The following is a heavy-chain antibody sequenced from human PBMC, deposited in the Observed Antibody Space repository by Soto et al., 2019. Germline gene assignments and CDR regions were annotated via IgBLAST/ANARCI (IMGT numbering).Heavy chain of an antibody. V-gene: IGHV4-39*01. CDR1: GGSISSSSYY. J-gene: IGHJ5*02. D-gene: IGHD6-19*01. Sequence: QLQLQESGPGLVKPSETLSLTCTVSGGSISSSSYYWGWIRQPPGKGLEWIGSIYYSGSTYYNPSLTSRVTISVDTSKNQFSLKLSSVTAADTAVYYCARSYSSRPPFWFDPWGQGTLVTVSS. CDR2: IYYSGST. CDR3: ARSYSSRPPFWFDP.